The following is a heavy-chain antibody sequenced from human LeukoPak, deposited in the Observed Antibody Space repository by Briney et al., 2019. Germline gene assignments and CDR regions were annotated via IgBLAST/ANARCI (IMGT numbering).Heavy chain of an antibody. CDR1: GFTFSSYE. D-gene: IGHD4-17*01. CDR3: ARDNGDSPTQYYFDY. CDR2: ISSSGSTI. V-gene: IGHV3-48*03. J-gene: IGHJ4*02. Sequence: PGGSLRLSCAASGFTFSSYEMNWVRQAPGKGLEWVSYISSSGSTIYYADSVKGRFTISRDNAKNSLYLQMNSLRAEDTAVYYCARDNGDSPTQYYFDYWGQGTLVTVSS.